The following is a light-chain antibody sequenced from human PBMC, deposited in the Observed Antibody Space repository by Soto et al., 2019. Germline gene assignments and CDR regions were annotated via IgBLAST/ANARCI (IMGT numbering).Light chain of an antibody. CDR3: SSYTSSSSLWV. V-gene: IGLV2-14*01. Sequence: QSVLTQPASVSGSPGQSITISCTGTSSDVGGYNYVSWYQQHPGKAPKLMIYDVSNRPSWVSNRFSGSKSGNTASLTISGLQAEDEADYYCSSYTSSSSLWVFGTGTKLTVL. CDR2: DVS. J-gene: IGLJ1*01. CDR1: SSDVGGYNY.